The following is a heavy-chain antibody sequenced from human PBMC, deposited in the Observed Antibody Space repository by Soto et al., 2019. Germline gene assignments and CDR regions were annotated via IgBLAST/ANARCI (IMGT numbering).Heavy chain of an antibody. CDR3: ARDVFCGGAPACPDMDV. J-gene: IGHJ6*02. Sequence: QVVLEQSGGEVKKPGASVKVSCKASGYTFSGYSITWVRQAPGQGLEWMGRISGYNGNTNYARTLRGRLTLTTDTSTSTAYMELMSLTSDDPAVYYCARDVFCGGAPACPDMDVWGQGTTVTVSS. CDR1: GYTFSGYS. CDR2: ISGYNGNT. D-gene: IGHD2-21*01. V-gene: IGHV1-18*04.